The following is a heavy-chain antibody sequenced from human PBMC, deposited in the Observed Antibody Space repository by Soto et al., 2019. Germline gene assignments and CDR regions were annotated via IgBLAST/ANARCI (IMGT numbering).Heavy chain of an antibody. CDR1: GGSISSYY. CDR3: ASRDSSSWSIDY. J-gene: IGHJ4*02. Sequence: TSETLSLTCTVSGGSISSYYWSWIRQPPGKGLEWIGYIYYSGSTNYNPSLKSRVTISVDTSKNQFSLKLSSVTAADTAVYYCASRDSSSWSIDYWGQGTLVTVSS. D-gene: IGHD6-13*01. CDR2: IYYSGST. V-gene: IGHV4-59*01.